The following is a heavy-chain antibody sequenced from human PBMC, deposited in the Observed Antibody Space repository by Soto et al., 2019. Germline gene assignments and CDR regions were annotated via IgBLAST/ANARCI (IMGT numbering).Heavy chain of an antibody. J-gene: IGHJ4*02. CDR3: AKDAQWSLDF. Sequence: EVQLVESGGNLVQPGRSLRLSCAASGFTFGDYAMHWVRQAPGKGLEWISRINENSGSLDYADSVKGRFTISRDNAKNSLYLHMNSLRIEDTALYYCAKDAQWSLDFWGQGTLVTVSS. D-gene: IGHD6-19*01. CDR2: INENSGSL. CDR1: GFTFGDYA. V-gene: IGHV3-9*01.